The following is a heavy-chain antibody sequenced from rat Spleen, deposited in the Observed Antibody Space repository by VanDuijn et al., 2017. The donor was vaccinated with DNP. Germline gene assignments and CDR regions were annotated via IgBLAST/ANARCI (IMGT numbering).Heavy chain of an antibody. J-gene: IGHJ2*01. CDR1: GFSLSSYH. CDR3: ARDSAYYGYSYNFDY. CDR2: IWAAGGT. D-gene: IGHD1-6*01. Sequence: QVQLKESGPGLMQPSQTLSLTCTVSGFSLSSYHVSWVRQPPGKSLVWMGSIWAAGGTNYNSAVQSRLSISRDTSKSQVFLDINTLQTEDTATYYCARDSAYYGYSYNFDYWGQGVMVTVSS. V-gene: IGHV2-72*01.